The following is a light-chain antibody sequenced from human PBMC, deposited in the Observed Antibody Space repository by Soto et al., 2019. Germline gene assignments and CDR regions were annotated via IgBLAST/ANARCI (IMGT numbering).Light chain of an antibody. V-gene: IGKV3-20*01. CDR3: QQHGSSPRT. Sequence: EIVLTQSPGTLSLSPGERATLSCRASQSVSSNSLAWYQQRPGQAPRLLIYGASSRATGIPDRFSGSGSGTDFTLTISRLEPEDFAVYYCQQHGSSPRTFGQGTKVEI. CDR2: GAS. J-gene: IGKJ1*01. CDR1: QSVSSNS.